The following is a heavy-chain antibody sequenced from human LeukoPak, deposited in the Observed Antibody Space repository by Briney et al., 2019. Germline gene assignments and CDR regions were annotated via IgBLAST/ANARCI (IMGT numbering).Heavy chain of an antibody. J-gene: IGHJ5*02. Sequence: SETLSLTCAVYGGSFSGYYWSWIRQPPGKGLEWVGEINHSGSTNYNPSLKSRVTISVDTSKNQFSLKLSSVTAADTAVYYCARRGFDPWGQGTLVTVSS. CDR2: INHSGST. CDR3: ARRGFDP. CDR1: GGSFSGYY. V-gene: IGHV4-34*01.